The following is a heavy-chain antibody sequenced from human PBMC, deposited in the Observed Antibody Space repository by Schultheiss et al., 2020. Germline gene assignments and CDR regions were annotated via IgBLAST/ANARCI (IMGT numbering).Heavy chain of an antibody. V-gene: IGHV4-31*03. CDR3: ARQENHGSYYPYYFNY. J-gene: IGHJ4*02. Sequence: SQTLSLTCTVSGGSISSGGYYWSWIRQHPGKGLEWIGYIYYSGSTYYNPSLKSRVTISVDTSKNQFSLKLSSVTAADTAVYYCARQENHGSYYPYYFNYWGQGTLVTVSS. CDR2: IYYSGST. CDR1: GGSISSGGYY. D-gene: IGHD1-26*01.